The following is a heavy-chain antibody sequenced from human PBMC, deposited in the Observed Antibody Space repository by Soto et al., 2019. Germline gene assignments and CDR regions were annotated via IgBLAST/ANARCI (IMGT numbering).Heavy chain of an antibody. D-gene: IGHD2-21*02. CDR3: AKSVARTTAADSCYSGIDV. Sequence: GGSLRLSCAASGFTFSSYAMSWVRQGPGKGLEWVSAISGSGGSRYYADSVKGRFTTSRDNSKNTLYLQMNSLRAEDTAVYYCAKSVARTTAADSCYSGIDVWGQGTTVTVSS. J-gene: IGHJ6*02. V-gene: IGHV3-23*01. CDR1: GFTFSSYA. CDR2: ISGSGGSR.